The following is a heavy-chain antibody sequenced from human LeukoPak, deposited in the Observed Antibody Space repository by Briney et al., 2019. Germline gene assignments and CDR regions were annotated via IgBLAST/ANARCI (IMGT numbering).Heavy chain of an antibody. D-gene: IGHD5-18*01. V-gene: IGHV4-34*01. CDR2: INHSGST. J-gene: IGHJ6*03. CDR3: ARGLKCCFRYSYGSPNYYYYYMDV. Sequence: SETLSLTCAVYGGSFSGYYWSWIRQPPGKGLEWIGEINHSGSTNYNPSLKSRVTISVDTSKNQFSLKLSSVTAADTAVYYCARGLKCCFRYSYGSPNYYYYYMDVWGKGTTVTVSS. CDR1: GGSFSGYY.